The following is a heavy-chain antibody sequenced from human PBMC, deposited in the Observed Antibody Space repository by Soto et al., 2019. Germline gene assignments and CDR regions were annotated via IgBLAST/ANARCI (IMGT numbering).Heavy chain of an antibody. CDR1: GFTFTSYA. D-gene: IGHD1-26*01. V-gene: IGHV1-3*01. CDR3: ARDVGATGD. Sequence: QVQLVQSGAEVKKPGASVKVSCKASGFTFTSYAMHWVRQAPGQRPEWMGWINAGNGNTKYSQKFQGRVTITRDTSASTAYMELTSLRSEDTSVYYCARDVGATGDWGQGTLVTVSS. J-gene: IGHJ4*02. CDR2: INAGNGNT.